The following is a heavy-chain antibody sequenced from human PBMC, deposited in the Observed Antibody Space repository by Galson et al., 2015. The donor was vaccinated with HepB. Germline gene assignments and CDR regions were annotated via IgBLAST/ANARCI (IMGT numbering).Heavy chain of an antibody. CDR2: ISYGGGTK. J-gene: IGHJ4*02. D-gene: IGHD6-13*01. Sequence: LRLSCAASGVTFSNYGMHWVRQAPGKGLEWVAVISYGGGTKYYADSVKGRFTISRDKSRNTLYLQMDSLRPEDTAVYFCAREGDTYRSGRYGSWGQGTLVTVSS. V-gene: IGHV3-30*03. CDR3: AREGDTYRSGRYGS. CDR1: GVTFSNYG.